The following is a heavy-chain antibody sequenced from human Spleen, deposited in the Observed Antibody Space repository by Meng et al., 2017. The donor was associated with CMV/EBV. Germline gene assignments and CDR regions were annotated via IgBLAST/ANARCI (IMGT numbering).Heavy chain of an antibody. D-gene: IGHD1-7*01. V-gene: IGHV4-61*01. J-gene: IGHJ6*02. CDR1: GGSVSSGSYY. Sequence: GSLRLSCTVSGGSVSSGSYYWSWIRQSPGKGLEWIGYIYYSGSTNYNPSLKSRVTISVDTSKNQVSLRLSSVTAADTAVYFCARGLGRYWNYPMDVWGQGTTVTVSS. CDR3: ARGLGRYWNYPMDV. CDR2: IYYSGST.